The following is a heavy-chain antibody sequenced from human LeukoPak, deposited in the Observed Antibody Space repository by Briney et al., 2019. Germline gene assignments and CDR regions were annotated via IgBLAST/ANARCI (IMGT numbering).Heavy chain of an antibody. D-gene: IGHD3-10*01. Sequence: PSETLSLTCTVSGGSISTSNYYWGWIRQPPGKGLEWIGEINHSGSTNYNPSLKSRVTISVDTSKNQFSLKLSSVTAADTAVYYCARHWSARRHGSGSYWPYRNWFDPWGQGTLVTVSS. CDR1: GGSISTSNYY. V-gene: IGHV4-39*01. J-gene: IGHJ5*02. CDR2: INHSGST. CDR3: ARHWSARRHGSGSYWPYRNWFDP.